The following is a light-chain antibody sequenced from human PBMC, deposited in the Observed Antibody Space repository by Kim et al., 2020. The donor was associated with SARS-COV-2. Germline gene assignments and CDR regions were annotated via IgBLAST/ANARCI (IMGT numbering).Light chain of an antibody. CDR3: QAWDSSTWV. CDR1: KLGDKY. Sequence: VSPGQTASITCSGDKLGDKYACWYHQKPGQSPVLVIYQDSKRPSGIPERFSGSNSGNTATLTISGTQAMDEADYYCQAWDSSTWVFGGGTQLTVL. CDR2: QDS. J-gene: IGLJ3*02. V-gene: IGLV3-1*01.